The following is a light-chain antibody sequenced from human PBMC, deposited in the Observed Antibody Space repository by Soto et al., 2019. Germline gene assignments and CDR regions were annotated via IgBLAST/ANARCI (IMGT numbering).Light chain of an antibody. CDR2: GAS. Sequence: EIVMTQSPGTLSVSPGERATLSCRASQSVGINLAWYQQKPGQAPRLLMYGASTRATGIPARFSGNGSGTEFTLTISSLQSADFAVYYCQQYGSSPWTFGQGTKVDIK. V-gene: IGKV3-15*01. CDR1: QSVGIN. J-gene: IGKJ1*01. CDR3: QQYGSSPWT.